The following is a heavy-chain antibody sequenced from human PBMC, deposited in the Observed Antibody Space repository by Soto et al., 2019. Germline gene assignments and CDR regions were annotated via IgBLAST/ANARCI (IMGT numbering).Heavy chain of an antibody. CDR2: ISAYNGNT. CDR3: ARISRELRGVPPWFDP. Sequence: ASVKVSCKASGYTFTSYGISWVRQAPGQGLEWMGWISAYNGNTNYAQKLQGRVTMTTDTSTSTAYMELRSLRSDDTAVYYCARISRELRGVPPWFDPWGQGTLVTVSS. CDR1: GYTFTSYG. J-gene: IGHJ5*02. V-gene: IGHV1-18*01. D-gene: IGHD3-10*01.